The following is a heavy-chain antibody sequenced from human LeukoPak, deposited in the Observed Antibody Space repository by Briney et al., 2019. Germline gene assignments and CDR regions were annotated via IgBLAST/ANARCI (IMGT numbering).Heavy chain of an antibody. CDR3: ARPPSRGYSSSFEY. D-gene: IGHD2-2*03. J-gene: IGHJ4*02. CDR2: IYPDESNI. V-gene: IGHV5-51*01. Sequence: PEESLHICSEGAGSIIRSYWIGGGRRQPGRGREGRGSIYPDESNIRYSPSFQGQVTISADRSISTAYLQWSSLKASDTAMYYCARPPSRGYSSSFEYWGQGALVTVSS. CDR1: GSIIRSYW.